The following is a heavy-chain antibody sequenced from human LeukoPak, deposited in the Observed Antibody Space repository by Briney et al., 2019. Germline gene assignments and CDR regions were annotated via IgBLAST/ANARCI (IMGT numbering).Heavy chain of an antibody. CDR2: ISASGGNT. CDR3: AKGYSTSWYYFDY. CDR1: GFTFSSYA. D-gene: IGHD6-13*01. V-gene: IGHV3-23*01. J-gene: IGHJ4*02. Sequence: GGSLRLSCAASGFTFSSYALSWVRQPPGKGLEWVSVISASGGNTYYADSVKGRFTISRDNSKNTLYLQMNCLRAEDTAVYYCAKGYSTSWYYFDYWGQGTLVTVSS.